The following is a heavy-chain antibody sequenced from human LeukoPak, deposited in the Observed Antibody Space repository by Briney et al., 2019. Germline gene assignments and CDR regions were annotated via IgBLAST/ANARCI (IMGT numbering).Heavy chain of an antibody. D-gene: IGHD5-18*01. CDR2: IYYSGST. CDR1: GGSISSGGYY. CDR3: ARGDTAMVTSPLVY. J-gene: IGHJ4*02. V-gene: IGHV4-31*03. Sequence: SETLSLTCTVSGGSISSGGYYWSWIRQHPGKGLEWIGYIYYSGSTYYNPSLKSRVTISVDTSKNQFSLKLSSVTAADTAVYYCARGDTAMVTSPLVYWGQGTLVTVSS.